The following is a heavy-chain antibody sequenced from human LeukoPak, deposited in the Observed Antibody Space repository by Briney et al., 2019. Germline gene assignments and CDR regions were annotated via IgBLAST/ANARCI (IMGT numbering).Heavy chain of an antibody. V-gene: IGHV1-46*01. CDR2: INPSGGST. CDR1: GYTFTSYH. CDR3: ARVEYSSSHFDY. D-gene: IGHD6-6*01. J-gene: IGHJ4*02. Sequence: GASVKVSCKASGYTFTSYHMHWVRQAPGQGLEWMGIINPSGGSTSYAQKFQGRVTMTRDMSTSTIYMELSSLRSEDTAVYYCARVEYSSSHFDYWGQGTLVTVSS.